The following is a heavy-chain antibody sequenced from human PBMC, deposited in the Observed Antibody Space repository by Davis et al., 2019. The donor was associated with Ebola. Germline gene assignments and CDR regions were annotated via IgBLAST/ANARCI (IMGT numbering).Heavy chain of an antibody. CDR2: IYPGDSDT. CDR3: ARRGGYAYSLVDY. J-gene: IGHJ4*02. D-gene: IGHD5-12*01. V-gene: IGHV5-51*01. Sequence: GESLKISCKASGYSFTSYWIAWVRQKPGKGLEWMGIIYPGDSDTRYSPSFQGHVTISADKSISTAYLQWSSLKASDTAIYYCARRGGYAYSLVDYWGQGTLVTVSS. CDR1: GYSFTSYW.